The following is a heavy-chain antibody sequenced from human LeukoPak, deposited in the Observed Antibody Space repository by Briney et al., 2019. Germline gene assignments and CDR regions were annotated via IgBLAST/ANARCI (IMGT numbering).Heavy chain of an antibody. CDR2: IYYSGST. J-gene: IGHJ6*02. CDR3: ARECLYYYYGMDV. Sequence: SETLSLTCTVPGGSISSGGYYWSWIRQHPGKGLEWIGYIYYSGSTYYNPSLKSRVTISVDTSKNQFSLKLSSVTAADTAVYYCARECLYYYYGMDVWGQGTTVTVSS. V-gene: IGHV4-31*03. CDR1: GGSISSGGYY. D-gene: IGHD5/OR15-5a*01.